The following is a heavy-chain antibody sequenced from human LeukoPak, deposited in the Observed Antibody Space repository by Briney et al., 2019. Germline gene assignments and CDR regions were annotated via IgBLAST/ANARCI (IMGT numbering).Heavy chain of an antibody. CDR1: GFTFSSYG. D-gene: IGHD3-9*01. CDR2: ISYDGSNK. CDR3: AKELRYFDWFNWFDP. J-gene: IGHJ5*02. Sequence: GGSLRLSCAASGFTFSSYGMHWVRQAPGKGLEWVAVISYDGSNKYYADSVKGRFTISRDNSKNTLYLQMNSSRAEDTAVYYCAKELRYFDWFNWFDPWGQGTLVTVSS. V-gene: IGHV3-30*18.